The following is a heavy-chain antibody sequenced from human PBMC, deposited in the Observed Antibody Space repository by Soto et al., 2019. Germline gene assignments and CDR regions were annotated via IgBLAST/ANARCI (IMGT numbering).Heavy chain of an antibody. CDR3: EKVYGSGSRPYYYGMDV. V-gene: IGHV3-23*01. J-gene: IGHJ6*02. CDR1: GFSFSTYA. D-gene: IGHD2-15*01. CDR2: VSYSGDTT. Sequence: EVQLLESGGGLVQPGGSLRLSCAASGFSFSTYAMTWVRQAPGKGLEWVSVVSYSGDTTYYAESVKARFTISRDNSKNTLYLQMNSLRGDYTAVYYCEKVYGSGSRPYYYGMDVWGQGTKVTVSS.